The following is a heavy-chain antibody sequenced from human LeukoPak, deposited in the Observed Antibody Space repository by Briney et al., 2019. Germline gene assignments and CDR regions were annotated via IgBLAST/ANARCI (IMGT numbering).Heavy chain of an antibody. Sequence: GGSLRLSCAASGFTFSSYAMSWVRQAPGKGLEWVSAISGSGGSTYYADFVKGRFTISRDNSKNTLYLQMNSLRAEDTAVYYCAKDLEKLVMNWFDPWGQGTLVTVSS. CDR2: ISGSGGST. CDR1: GFTFSSYA. J-gene: IGHJ5*02. V-gene: IGHV3-23*01. D-gene: IGHD6-13*01. CDR3: AKDLEKLVMNWFDP.